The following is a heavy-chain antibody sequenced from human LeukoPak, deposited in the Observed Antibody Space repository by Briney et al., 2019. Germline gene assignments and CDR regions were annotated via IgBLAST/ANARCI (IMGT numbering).Heavy chain of an antibody. Sequence: PSETLSLTCAVYGGSLNDYLWSWIRQPPGQGLEWIGEVGHSGTTNYNPSLKSRVTISVDTSKNQFSLKLTSVTAADTAVYHCARELISSRAAFDTWGQGTVVTVSS. CDR1: GGSLNDYL. V-gene: IGHV4-34*01. CDR2: VGHSGTT. D-gene: IGHD3-10*01. CDR3: ARELISSRAAFDT. J-gene: IGHJ3*02.